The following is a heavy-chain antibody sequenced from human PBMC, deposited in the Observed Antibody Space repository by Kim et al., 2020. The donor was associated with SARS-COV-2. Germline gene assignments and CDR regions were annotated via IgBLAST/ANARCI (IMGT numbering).Heavy chain of an antibody. J-gene: IGHJ4*02. Sequence: GGSLRLSCAASGFTFSSYAMHWVRQAPGKGLEWVAVISYDGSNKYYADSVKGRFTISRDNSKNTLYLQMNSLRAEDTAVYYCARDGGSVLRYFDWLSLPRPGEYRGQGTLVTVSS. D-gene: IGHD3-9*01. CDR3: ARDGGSVLRYFDWLSLPRPGEY. CDR2: ISYDGSNK. V-gene: IGHV3-30*04. CDR1: GFTFSSYA.